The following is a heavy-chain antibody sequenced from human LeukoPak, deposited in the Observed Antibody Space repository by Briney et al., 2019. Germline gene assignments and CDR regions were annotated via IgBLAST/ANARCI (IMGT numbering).Heavy chain of an antibody. CDR3: ARSGSIAVAGKYFQH. CDR1: GGSITSYY. Sequence: SETLSLTCNVSGGSITSYYWSWIRQPAGKGLEWIGRIYSSGSTNYNPSLKSRVTMSVDTSQNQFSLKLSSVTAADTAVYYCARSGSIAVAGKYFQHWGQGTLVTVSS. V-gene: IGHV4-4*07. CDR2: IYSSGST. D-gene: IGHD6-19*01. J-gene: IGHJ1*01.